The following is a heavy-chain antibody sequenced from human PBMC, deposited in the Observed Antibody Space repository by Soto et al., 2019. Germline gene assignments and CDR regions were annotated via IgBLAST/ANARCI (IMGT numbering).Heavy chain of an antibody. V-gene: IGHV3-53*04. CDR1: GFTVSSNY. J-gene: IGHJ5*02. CDR3: ARERYCSGGSCYSAPQGGWFDP. CDR2: IYSGGST. Sequence: GGSLRLSCAASGFTVSSNYMSWVRQAPGKGLEWVSVIYSGGSTYYADSVKGRFTISRHNSKNTLYLQMNSLRAEDTAVYYCARERYCSGGSCYSAPQGGWFDPWGQGTLVTVSS. D-gene: IGHD2-15*01.